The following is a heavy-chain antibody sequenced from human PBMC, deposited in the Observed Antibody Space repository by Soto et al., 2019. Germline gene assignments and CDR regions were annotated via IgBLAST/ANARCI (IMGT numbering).Heavy chain of an antibody. CDR1: GFTFSSYA. CDR3: AREGTRAAARDNWHDS. J-gene: IGHJ5*01. V-gene: IGHV3-30-3*01. CDR2: ISYDGSNK. D-gene: IGHD6-13*01. Sequence: QVQLVESGGGVDQPGRSLRLSCAASGFTFSSYAMHWVRQAPGKGLEWMAVISYDGSNKYHADSVKGRFTISRDNSKNMLYLLMNSLRAEDTAVYYCAREGTRAAARDNWHDSWGQGTLVTVSS.